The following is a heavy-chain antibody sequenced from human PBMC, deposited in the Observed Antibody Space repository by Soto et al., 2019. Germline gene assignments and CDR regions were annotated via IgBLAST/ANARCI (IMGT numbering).Heavy chain of an antibody. V-gene: IGHV3-48*03. Sequence: GGSLRLSCEASGFTLRSYEMNWVRQAPGKGLEWVSYISSSGTTIYYADSVKGRFTISTDNAKNSLYLQMNSLRAEDTAVYYCAKDQIVVVITGTFDYWGQGTLVTVSS. CDR1: GFTLRSYE. CDR2: ISSSGTTI. J-gene: IGHJ4*02. CDR3: AKDQIVVVITGTFDY. D-gene: IGHD3-22*01.